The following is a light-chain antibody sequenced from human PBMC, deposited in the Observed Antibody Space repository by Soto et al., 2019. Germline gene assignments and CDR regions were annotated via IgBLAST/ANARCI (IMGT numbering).Light chain of an antibody. CDR3: SSYTTSRTHVV. CDR2: DVS. CDR1: SSDVGSYNY. Sequence: QSALTQPASVSGSPGQSITISCTGTSSDVGSYNYVSWYQQYPGKAPKLMIYDVSNRPSGVSYRFSGSKSGNPASLTISGLQAEDEADYYCSSYTTSRTHVVFGGGTQLTVL. J-gene: IGLJ7*01. V-gene: IGLV2-14*01.